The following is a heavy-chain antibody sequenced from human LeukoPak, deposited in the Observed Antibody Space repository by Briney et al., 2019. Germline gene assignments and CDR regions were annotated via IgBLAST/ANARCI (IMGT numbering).Heavy chain of an antibody. D-gene: IGHD4-17*01. CDR1: GFTFSDHY. J-gene: IGHJ3*02. Sequence: GGSLRLSCAASGFTFSDHYMDWVRQAPGKGLEWVGRTRNKANSYTTEYAASVKGRFTISRDDSKNSQYLQMNSLKTEDTAVYYCAREPTADAFDIWGQGTMVTVSS. CDR2: TRNKANSYTT. CDR3: AREPTADAFDI. V-gene: IGHV3-72*01.